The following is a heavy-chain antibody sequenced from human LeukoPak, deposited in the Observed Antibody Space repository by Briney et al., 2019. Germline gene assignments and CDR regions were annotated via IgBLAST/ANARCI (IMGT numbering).Heavy chain of an antibody. CDR3: RKSAPSGFDP. V-gene: IGHV3-48*02. Sequence: GGSLRLSCAASGFTFSSYSMNWVRQAPGKGLEWVSYISGSSDTIYYADSVKGRFTISRDNAKRSLYLQMNSLRDEDTAVYYCRKSAPSGFDPWGQGTLVTVSS. J-gene: IGHJ5*02. CDR1: GFTFSSYS. CDR2: ISGSSDTI.